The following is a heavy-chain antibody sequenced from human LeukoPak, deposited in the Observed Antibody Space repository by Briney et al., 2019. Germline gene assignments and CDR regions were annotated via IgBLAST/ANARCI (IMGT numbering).Heavy chain of an antibody. J-gene: IGHJ4*02. V-gene: IGHV4-59*08. CDR2: IYYSGST. Sequence: PSETLSLTCTGSGGSISSYYWSWIRQPPGKGLEWIGYIYYSGSTNYNPSLKSRVTISVDTSKNQFSLKLSSVTAADTAVYYCARLYDFWSGFFDYWGQGTLVTVSS. CDR1: GGSISSYY. D-gene: IGHD3-3*01. CDR3: ARLYDFWSGFFDY.